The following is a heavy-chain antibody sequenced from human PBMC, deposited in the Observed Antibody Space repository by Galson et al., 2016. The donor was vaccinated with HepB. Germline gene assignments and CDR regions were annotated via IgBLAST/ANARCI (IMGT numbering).Heavy chain of an antibody. CDR3: ARDGIRPAHEYSTSSFFDY. D-gene: IGHD6-6*01. V-gene: IGHV1-46*01. CDR1: GYSFTRYY. J-gene: IGHJ4*02. CDR2: INPSGGST. Sequence: SVKVSCKASGYSFTRYYIQWVRQAPGQGLEWMGIINPSGGSTSYAQKFQGRVTMTRDTSTSTAYMELSSLRSEDTAVYYCARDGIRPAHEYSTSSFFDYWGQGTLVTVSS.